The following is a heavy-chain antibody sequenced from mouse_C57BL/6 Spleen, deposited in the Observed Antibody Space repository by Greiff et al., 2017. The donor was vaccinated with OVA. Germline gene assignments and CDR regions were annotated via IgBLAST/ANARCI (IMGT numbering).Heavy chain of an antibody. CDR3: ARWDGYYD. Sequence: QVQLQQPGAELVRPGTSVKLSCKASGYTFTSYWMHWVKQRPGQGLEWIGVIDPSDSYTNYNQKFKGKATLTVDTSSSTAYMQLSSLTSEDSAVYYCARWDGYYDWGQGTTLTVSS. D-gene: IGHD2-3*01. V-gene: IGHV1-59*01. CDR2: IDPSDSYT. J-gene: IGHJ2*01. CDR1: GYTFTSYW.